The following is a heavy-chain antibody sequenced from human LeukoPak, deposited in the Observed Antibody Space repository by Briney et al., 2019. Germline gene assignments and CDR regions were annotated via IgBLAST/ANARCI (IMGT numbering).Heavy chain of an antibody. CDR1: GFPFNTYA. J-gene: IGHJ4*02. D-gene: IGHD3-3*02. CDR2: IRPTGTNT. V-gene: IGHV3-23*01. CDR3: AILAFYETSAPLRDISF. Sequence: GGSLRLSCAASGFPFNTYAMSWVRQAPGKGLEYISVIRPTGTNTYYASSVKGRFTISRDDSRTTVYLQMSGLRAEDTAIYYCAILAFYETSAPLRDISFWGQGTLVTVSS.